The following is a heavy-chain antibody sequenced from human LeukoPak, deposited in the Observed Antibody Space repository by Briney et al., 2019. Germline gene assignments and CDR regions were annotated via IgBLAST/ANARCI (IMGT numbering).Heavy chain of an antibody. CDR2: VSFSSTYI. D-gene: IGHD5-24*01. CDR3: ARQRLGYHLDS. CDR1: GFRFTDYT. J-gene: IGHJ4*02. Sequence: GGSLRLSCAASGFRFTDYTMNWVRQAPGKGLEWVSSVSFSSTYIYYADSVKGRFTVSRDNAKNSLYLQMNSLGDGDTAVYYCARQRLGYHLDSWGQGTLVTVSS. V-gene: IGHV3-21*01.